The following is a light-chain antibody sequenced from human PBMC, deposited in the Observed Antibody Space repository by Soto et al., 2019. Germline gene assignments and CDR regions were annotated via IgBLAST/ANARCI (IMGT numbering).Light chain of an antibody. CDR1: QALSTS. V-gene: IGKV1-5*03. CDR2: QAS. CDR3: QQYNSYSWT. J-gene: IGKJ1*01. Sequence: DIQMTQSPSSVSASVGDRVTITCRASQALSTSLAWYQQRPGKAPKLLISQASSLESGVPSRFSGSGSETEFTLTISGLQPDDFASYYCQQYNSYSWTFGQGTKVDIK.